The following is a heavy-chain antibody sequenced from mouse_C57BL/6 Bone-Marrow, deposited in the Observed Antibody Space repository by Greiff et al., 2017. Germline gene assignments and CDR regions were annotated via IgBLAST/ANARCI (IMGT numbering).Heavy chain of an antibody. CDR1: GFTFSDAW. J-gene: IGHJ3*01. Sequence: EVMLVESGGGLVQPGGSMKLSCAASGFTFSDAWMDWVRQSPEKGLEWVAEIRNKANNHATYYAESVKGRFTIARDASKSSVYLQMNSLRAEDTGNYYCATYGSSGWFAYWGQGTLVTVSA. D-gene: IGHD1-1*01. V-gene: IGHV6-6*01. CDR3: ATYGSSGWFAY. CDR2: IRNKANNHAT.